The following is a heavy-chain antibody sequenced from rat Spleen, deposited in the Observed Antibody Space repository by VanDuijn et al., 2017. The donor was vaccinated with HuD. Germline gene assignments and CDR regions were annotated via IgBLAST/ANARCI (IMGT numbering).Heavy chain of an antibody. Sequence: QVQLKESGPGLVQPSQTLSLTCTVAGFSLTSYNVHWVRQFPGKGLEWMGVIWNSGGTRYNSALKSRLSISRDASKSQVFLKMNSLRTEDIATYYCARLPGVYYGFDYWGQGVMVTVSS. V-gene: IGHV2-41*01. CDR2: IWNSGGT. CDR3: ARLPGVYYGFDY. J-gene: IGHJ2*01. CDR1: GFSLTSYN. D-gene: IGHD1-6*01.